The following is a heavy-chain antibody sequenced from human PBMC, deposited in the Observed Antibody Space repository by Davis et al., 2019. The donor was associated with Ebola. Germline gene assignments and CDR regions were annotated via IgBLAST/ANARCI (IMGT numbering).Heavy chain of an antibody. D-gene: IGHD3-10*01. CDR3: AREILPGSTLTRHYGSGTIDT. J-gene: IGHJ4*02. CDR2: IYYSGST. Sequence: MPSETLSLTCSVSGSSINNGAYYWSWVRQHPGKGLEWIGYIYYSGSTYYNPSLKSRLALSLDTSKNQFSLKLTSVTAADTAVYYCAREILPGSTLTRHYGSGTIDTWGQGTLVTVSS. V-gene: IGHV4-31*03. CDR1: GSSINNGAYY.